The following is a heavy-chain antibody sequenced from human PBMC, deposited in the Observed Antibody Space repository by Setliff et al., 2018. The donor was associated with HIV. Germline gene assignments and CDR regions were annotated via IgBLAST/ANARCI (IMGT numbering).Heavy chain of an antibody. Sequence: ETLSLTCTVSGGSISSYYWSWIRQPAGKGLEWIGRIYTSGSTNYNPSLKSRVTMSVDTSKNQFSLKLSSVTAADTAVYYCARDGSGSSYYYYYVDVWGKGTTVTVSS. V-gene: IGHV4-4*07. CDR2: IYTSGST. CDR1: GGSISSYY. CDR3: ARDGSGSSYYYYYVDV. D-gene: IGHD3-10*01. J-gene: IGHJ6*03.